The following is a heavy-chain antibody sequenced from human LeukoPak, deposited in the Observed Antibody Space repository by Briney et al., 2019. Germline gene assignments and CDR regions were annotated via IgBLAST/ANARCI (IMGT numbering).Heavy chain of an antibody. CDR2: INQDGSAK. CDR3: AKEGTTVITPGVDY. D-gene: IGHD4-23*01. J-gene: IGHJ4*02. V-gene: IGHV3-7*05. Sequence: GSLRLSCAASGFTFSTYWIFWVRQAPGKGLEWVANINQDGSAKYYVDSVKGRFTISRDNLKNTLYLQMNSLRAEDTAVYYCAKEGTTVITPGVDYWGQGTLVTVSS. CDR1: GFTFSTYW.